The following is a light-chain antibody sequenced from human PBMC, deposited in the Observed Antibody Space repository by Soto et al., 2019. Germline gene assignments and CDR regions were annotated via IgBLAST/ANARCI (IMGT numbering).Light chain of an antibody. V-gene: IGKV1-12*01. CDR2: AAS. Sequence: DIQMAQSPSSVSASVGDRVTITCRASQGISSSLAWYQQRPGKAPKLLIYAASNLQNEVPSRFSGSGSGTDFTRTISSLQPEDFATYYCQQAKNFPWTFGQGTRVEIK. CDR3: QQAKNFPWT. CDR1: QGISSS. J-gene: IGKJ1*01.